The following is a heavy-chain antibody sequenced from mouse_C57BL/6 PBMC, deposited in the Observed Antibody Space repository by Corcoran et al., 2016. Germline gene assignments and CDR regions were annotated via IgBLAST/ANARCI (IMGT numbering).Heavy chain of an antibody. J-gene: IGHJ3*01. Sequence: QVQLKQSGAELVRPGASVKLSCKASGYTFTDYYINWVKQRPGQGLEWIARIYPGSGNTYYNEKFKGKATLTAEKSSSTAYMQLSSLTSEDSAVYFCARGVDGYLFAYWGQGTLVTVSA. CDR3: ARGVDGYLFAY. V-gene: IGHV1-76*01. CDR2: IYPGSGNT. CDR1: GYTFTDYY. D-gene: IGHD2-3*01.